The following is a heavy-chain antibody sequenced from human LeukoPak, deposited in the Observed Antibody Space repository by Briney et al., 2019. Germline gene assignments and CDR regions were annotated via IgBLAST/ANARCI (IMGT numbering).Heavy chain of an antibody. CDR1: GFTFSSYA. CDR2: ISGSGGST. J-gene: IGHJ4*02. Sequence: PGGSLRLSCAASGFTFSSYAMSWVRQAPGKGLEWVSAISGSGGSTYYADSVKGRFTISRDNSKNTLYLQMNSLRAEDTAVYHCAKEFEQLAARGDYFDYWGQGTLVTVSS. CDR3: AKEFEQLAARGDYFDY. D-gene: IGHD6-6*01. V-gene: IGHV3-23*01.